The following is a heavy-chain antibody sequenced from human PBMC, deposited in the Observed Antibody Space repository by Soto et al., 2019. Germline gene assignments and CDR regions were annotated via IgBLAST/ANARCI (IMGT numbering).Heavy chain of an antibody. Sequence: SVKVSCKASGGTFSSYAISWVRQAPGQGLEWMGGIIPIFGTANYAQKFQGRVTITADESTSTAYMELSSLRSEDTAVYYCARGSYYDSSGYQLNYFDYWGQGTLVTVSS. V-gene: IGHV1-69*13. CDR1: GGTFSSYA. J-gene: IGHJ4*02. CDR2: IIPIFGTA. CDR3: ARGSYYDSSGYQLNYFDY. D-gene: IGHD3-22*01.